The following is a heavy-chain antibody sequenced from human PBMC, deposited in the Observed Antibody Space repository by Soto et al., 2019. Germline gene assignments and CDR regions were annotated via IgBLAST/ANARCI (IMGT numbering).Heavy chain of an antibody. CDR3: AKGIAYCGGDCYTTFDY. Sequence: GGSLRLSCAASGFTFSSYAMSWVRQAPGKGLEWVSAISGSGGSTYYADSVKGRFTISRDNSKNTLYLQMNSLRAEDTAVYYCAKGIAYCGGDCYTTFDYWGQGTLVTVSS. D-gene: IGHD2-21*02. J-gene: IGHJ4*02. CDR1: GFTFSSYA. V-gene: IGHV3-23*01. CDR2: ISGSGGST.